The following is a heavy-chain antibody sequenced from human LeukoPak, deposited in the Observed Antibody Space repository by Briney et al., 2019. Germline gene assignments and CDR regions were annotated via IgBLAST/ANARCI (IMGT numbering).Heavy chain of an antibody. CDR3: ARGTPVPAAIQGDYFDY. CDR1: GGSFSGYY. Sequence: SETLSLTCAVYGGSFSGYYWSWIRQPPGKGLEWIGEINHSGSTNYNPSLKSRVTISVDTSKNQFSLKLSPVTAADTAVYYCARGTPVPAAIQGDYFDYWGQGTLVTVSS. V-gene: IGHV4-34*01. CDR2: INHSGST. J-gene: IGHJ4*02. D-gene: IGHD2-2*02.